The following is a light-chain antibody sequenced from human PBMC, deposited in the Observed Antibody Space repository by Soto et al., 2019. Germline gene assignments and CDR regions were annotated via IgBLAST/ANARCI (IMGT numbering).Light chain of an antibody. V-gene: IGLV1-44*01. J-gene: IGLJ2*01. CDR3: AAWDDSLNGPV. CDR1: SSNIGSNT. Sequence: QYVLTQPPSASGTPGQRVTISCSGGSSNIGSNTVNWYQHLPGTAPKLHIYSNNQRPSGVPDRFSGSMSGTSASLAISGLQSEDEADYYCAAWDDSLNGPVFGGGTKLTVL. CDR2: SNN.